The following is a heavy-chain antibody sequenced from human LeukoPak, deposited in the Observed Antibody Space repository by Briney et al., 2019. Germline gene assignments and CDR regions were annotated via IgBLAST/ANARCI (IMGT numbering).Heavy chain of an antibody. CDR3: ARDYYSSGSLSYMDV. CDR2: IYTSGTT. D-gene: IGHD3-10*01. J-gene: IGHJ6*03. CDR1: GGPISSYY. Sequence: SETLSLTCTVSGGPISSYYWSWVRQPAGKGLEWIGRIYTSGTTNYNPSLRSRVTLSVDTSKNQVFLNLSSVSAADTAVYFCARDYYSSGSLSYMDVRGKGTTVSASS. V-gene: IGHV4-4*07.